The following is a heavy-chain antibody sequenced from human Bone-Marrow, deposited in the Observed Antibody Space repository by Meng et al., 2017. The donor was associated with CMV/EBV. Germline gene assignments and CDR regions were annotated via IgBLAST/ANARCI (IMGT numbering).Heavy chain of an antibody. J-gene: IGHJ4*02. CDR1: GYTFTTYG. D-gene: IGHD6-6*01. V-gene: IGHV1-18*01. Sequence: ASVKVSCKASGYTFTTYGISWVRQAPGQGLEWMGWISAYNGNTNYAQNLQGRVTMTTDTSTSTAYMELRSLRSDDTAVYYCARDLGPWSSSSLLGDYWGQGTLVTVSS. CDR2: ISAYNGNT. CDR3: ARDLGPWSSSSLLGDY.